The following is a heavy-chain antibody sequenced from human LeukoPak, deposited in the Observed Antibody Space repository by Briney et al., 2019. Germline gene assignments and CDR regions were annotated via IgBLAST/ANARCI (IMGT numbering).Heavy chain of an antibody. D-gene: IGHD6-19*01. J-gene: IGHJ4*02. Sequence: SETLSLTCAVYGGSFSGYYWSWIRQPPGKGLEWIGETNHSGSTNYNPSLKSRVTISVDTSKNQFSLKLSSVTAADTAVYYCARIAVAGTGGFDYWGQGTLVTVSS. CDR3: ARIAVAGTGGFDY. CDR2: TNHSGST. V-gene: IGHV4-34*01. CDR1: GGSFSGYY.